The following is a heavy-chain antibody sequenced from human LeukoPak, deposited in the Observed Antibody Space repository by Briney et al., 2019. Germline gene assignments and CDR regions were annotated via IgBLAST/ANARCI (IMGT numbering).Heavy chain of an antibody. CDR2: MNPNSGNT. V-gene: IGHV1-8*03. J-gene: IGHJ4*02. CDR3: AIGAGPSLVGDY. D-gene: IGHD6-6*01. CDR1: GYTFTSYD. Sequence: ASVKVSCKASGYTFTSYDINWVRQATGQGLEWMGWMNPNSGNTGYAQKFQGRVTITRNTSISTAYMELSSLRSEDTAVYYCAIGAGPSLVGDYWGQGTLVTVSS.